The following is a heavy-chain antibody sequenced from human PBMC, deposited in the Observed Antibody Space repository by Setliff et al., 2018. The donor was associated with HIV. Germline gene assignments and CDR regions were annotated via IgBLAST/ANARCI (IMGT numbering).Heavy chain of an antibody. CDR3: ARITIFVPGNPYFYGMDV. CDR1: GGSIRSDGYY. J-gene: IGHJ6*02. V-gene: IGHV4-31*03. D-gene: IGHD3-3*01. Sequence: SETLSLTCSVSGGSIRSDGYYWSWIRQRPEKGLEWIGHMFYSGTTYYSPSLKSRVRISRDTSENQFSLKLTSVTAADTAVYYCARITIFVPGNPYFYGMDVWGQGTTVTVSS. CDR2: MFYSGTT.